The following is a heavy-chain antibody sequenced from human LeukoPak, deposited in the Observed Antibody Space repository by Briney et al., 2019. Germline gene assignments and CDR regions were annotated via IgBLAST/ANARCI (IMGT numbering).Heavy chain of an antibody. CDR3: ARVDTYCSSTSCYLPDY. V-gene: IGHV1-18*01. Sequence: GASVKVSCKASGYTFTSYGISWVRQAPGQGLEWMGWISAYNGNTNYAQKLQGRVTMTTDTSTSTAYMELRSLRSDDTAVYYCARVDTYCSSTSCYLPDYWGQGTLVTVSS. J-gene: IGHJ4*02. CDR2: ISAYNGNT. CDR1: GYTFTSYG. D-gene: IGHD2-2*01.